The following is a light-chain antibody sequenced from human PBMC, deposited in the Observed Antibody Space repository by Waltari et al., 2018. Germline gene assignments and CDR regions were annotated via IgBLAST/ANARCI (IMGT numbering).Light chain of an antibody. Sequence: EIVLTQSPATLSLSPGERATLSCRASQSVSTYLAWYQQKPGQAPRLLIYGASTRVTGIPARFSGSGSGTEFTLTISSLQSEDFAVYYCQQYNNWPPWTFGQGTKVEIK. CDR3: QQYNNWPPWT. CDR1: QSVSTY. J-gene: IGKJ1*01. V-gene: IGKV3-15*01. CDR2: GAS.